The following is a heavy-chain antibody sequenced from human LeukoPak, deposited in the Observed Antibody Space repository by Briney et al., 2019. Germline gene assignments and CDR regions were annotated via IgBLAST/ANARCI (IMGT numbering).Heavy chain of an antibody. CDR2: INHSGST. Sequence: SETLTLTCAVYGGSFSGYYWSWIRQPPGKGLEWIGEINHSGSTNYNPSLKSRVTISVDTSKNQFSLKLSSVTAADTAVYYCARGPRYDFWSGYSPRKYFDYYYYYYMDVWGKGTTVTVSS. D-gene: IGHD3-3*01. CDR3: ARGPRYDFWSGYSPRKYFDYYYYYYMDV. V-gene: IGHV4-34*01. CDR1: GGSFSGYY. J-gene: IGHJ6*03.